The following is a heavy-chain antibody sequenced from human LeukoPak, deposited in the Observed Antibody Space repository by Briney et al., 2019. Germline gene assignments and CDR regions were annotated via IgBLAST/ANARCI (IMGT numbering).Heavy chain of an antibody. V-gene: IGHV1-18*01. Sequence: GASVKVSCKASGYMFNLYGISWVRQAPGQGLEWMAWTSVNNGVTKYGQKFQGRVTVTTDTSTSTVYLELRSLRPDDTAVYYCVRDQYLNVMTGFDEWGQGTLVTVSS. D-gene: IGHD3-9*01. CDR3: VRDQYLNVMTGFDE. CDR1: GYMFNLYG. J-gene: IGHJ4*02. CDR2: TSVNNGVT.